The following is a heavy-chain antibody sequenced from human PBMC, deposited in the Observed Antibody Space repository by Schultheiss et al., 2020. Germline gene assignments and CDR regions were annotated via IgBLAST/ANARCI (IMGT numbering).Heavy chain of an antibody. CDR3: ARDDPKTRDDAWFGEFLYYYYDGMDV. CDR1: GYTFTSYG. Sequence: ASVKVSCKASGYTFTSYGISWVRQAPGQGLEWMGWISAYNGNTNYAQKLQGRVTMTTDTSTRTAYMELRSLRSDDTAVYYCARDDPKTRDDAWFGEFLYYYYDGMDVWGQGTTVNVSS. V-gene: IGHV1-18*01. J-gene: IGHJ6*02. D-gene: IGHD3-10*01. CDR2: ISAYNGNT.